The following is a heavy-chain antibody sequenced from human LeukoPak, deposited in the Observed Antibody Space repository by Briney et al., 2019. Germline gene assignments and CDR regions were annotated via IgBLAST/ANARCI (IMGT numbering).Heavy chain of an antibody. CDR1: GFTFSSYE. CDR2: ISSSGSTI. Sequence: GGSLRLSCAASGFTFSSYEMNWVRQAPGKGLEWVSYISSSGSTIYYADSVKGRFTISRDNAKNSLYLQMNSLRAEDTALYYCARGYGRYDAFDIWGQGTMVTVSS. V-gene: IGHV3-48*03. CDR3: ARGYGRYDAFDI. D-gene: IGHD2-15*01. J-gene: IGHJ3*02.